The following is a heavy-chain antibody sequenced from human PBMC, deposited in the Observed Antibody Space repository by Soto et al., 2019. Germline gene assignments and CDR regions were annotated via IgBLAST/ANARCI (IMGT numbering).Heavy chain of an antibody. Sequence: GGSLRLSCAASGFTFTTVAMTWVRQAPGKGLEWVSSITDSGGSTDYADSVKGRFTISRDNSKNTLYLQMNSLRAEDTAIYYCAKLYWNPRYFDYWGQGTRVTVSS. CDR2: ITDSGGST. V-gene: IGHV3-23*01. CDR1: GFTFTTVA. D-gene: IGHD1-1*01. J-gene: IGHJ4*02. CDR3: AKLYWNPRYFDY.